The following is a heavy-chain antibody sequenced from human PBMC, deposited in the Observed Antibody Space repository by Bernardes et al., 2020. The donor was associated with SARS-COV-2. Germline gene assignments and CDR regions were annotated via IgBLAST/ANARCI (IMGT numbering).Heavy chain of an antibody. J-gene: IGHJ4*02. Sequence: GGSLRLSCGASGFTFSTYWMSWVRQATGKGLEWVDNINQDGSQKAYVDSVEGRFTISRDNTKNSLYLQMNSLRAEDTAVYYCARFSRTQRGYWGQGTLVTVSS. V-gene: IGHV3-7*01. D-gene: IGHD1-1*01. CDR3: ARFSRTQRGY. CDR1: GFTFSTYW. CDR2: INQDGSQK.